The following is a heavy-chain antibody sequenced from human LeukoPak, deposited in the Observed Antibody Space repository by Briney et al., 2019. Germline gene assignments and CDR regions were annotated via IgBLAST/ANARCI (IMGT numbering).Heavy chain of an antibody. CDR2: ISSSSSYI. CDR3: ARDLTGYYWALDY. V-gene: IGHV3-21*01. J-gene: IGHJ4*02. CDR1: GFTFSSYW. Sequence: GGSLRLSCAASGFTFSSYWMHWVRQAPGKGLEWVSSISSSSSYIYYADSVKGRFTISRDNAKNSLYLQMNSLRAEDTAVYYCARDLTGYYWALDYWGRGTLVTVSS. D-gene: IGHD3-9*01.